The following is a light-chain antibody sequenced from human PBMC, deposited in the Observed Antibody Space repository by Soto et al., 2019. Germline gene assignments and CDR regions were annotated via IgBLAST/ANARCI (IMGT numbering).Light chain of an antibody. CDR2: GAS. J-gene: IGKJ1*01. Sequence: EIVMTQSPATLSVSPGERATLSCRASQSVGSNLAWYQQKPGQAPRLLIYGASTRATDIPARFSGSGSGTEFALTIKSMQSEDFAVYFCQQFNVWHRTFGQGTKVDIK. CDR1: QSVGSN. CDR3: QQFNVWHRT. V-gene: IGKV3-15*01.